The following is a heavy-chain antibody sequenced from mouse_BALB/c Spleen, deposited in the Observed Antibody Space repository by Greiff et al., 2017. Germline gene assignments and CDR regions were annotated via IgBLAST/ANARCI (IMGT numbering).Heavy chain of an antibody. CDR3: ARQRYGDV. Sequence: EVQLVESGGGLVKPGGSLKLSCAASGFAFSSYDMSWVRQTPEKRLEWVAYISSGGGSTYYPDTVKGRFTISRDNAKNTLYLQMSSLKSEDTAMYYCARQRYGDVWGAGTTVTVSS. CDR1: GFAFSSYD. J-gene: IGHJ1*01. CDR2: ISSGGGST. V-gene: IGHV5-12-1*01.